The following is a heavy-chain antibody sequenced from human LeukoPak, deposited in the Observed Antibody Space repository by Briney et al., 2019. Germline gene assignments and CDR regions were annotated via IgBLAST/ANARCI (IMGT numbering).Heavy chain of an antibody. CDR2: INSNGINT. V-gene: IGHV3-74*01. Sequence: GGSLRLSCAASGFTFSNAWMSWVRQAPGKGLEWVSRINSNGINTSYADSVKGRFTISRDNAKNTLNLQMNSLRAEDTAVYYCARDLGQYYDTSDNWFDPWGQGTLVTVSS. J-gene: IGHJ5*02. CDR3: ARDLGQYYDTSDNWFDP. CDR1: GFTFSNAW. D-gene: IGHD3-22*01.